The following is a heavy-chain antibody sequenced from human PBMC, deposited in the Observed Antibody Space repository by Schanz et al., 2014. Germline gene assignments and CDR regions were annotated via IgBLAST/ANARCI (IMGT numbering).Heavy chain of an antibody. Sequence: EVQLLESGGGLVQPGGSLRLSCAASGFTFSAYAMTWVRQIPGKGLEWVSAISASGGTTYYADSVKGRFTISRDNSKNTLYLQMNSLRAADTAVYYCAKTPREYCNYDSCPNWFDSWGQGTLVTASS. CDR3: AKTPREYCNYDSCPNWFDS. V-gene: IGHV3-23*01. J-gene: IGHJ5*01. CDR1: GFTFSAYA. D-gene: IGHD2-15*01. CDR2: ISASGGTT.